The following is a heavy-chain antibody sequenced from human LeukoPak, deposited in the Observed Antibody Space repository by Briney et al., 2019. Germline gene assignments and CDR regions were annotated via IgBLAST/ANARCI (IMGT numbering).Heavy chain of an antibody. CDR2: ITGSGTYT. D-gene: IGHD6-19*01. V-gene: IGHV3-21*01. Sequence: GGSLRLSCAVSGFTFISYGMQWVRQAPGRGLEWVSSITGSGTYTYYADSVRGRFTLARDNARNSLYLQMNSLRAEDTAVYYCVRDKAGSTPNYYYSMDVWGTGTTVTVSS. J-gene: IGHJ6*03. CDR3: VRDKAGSTPNYYYSMDV. CDR1: GFTFISYG.